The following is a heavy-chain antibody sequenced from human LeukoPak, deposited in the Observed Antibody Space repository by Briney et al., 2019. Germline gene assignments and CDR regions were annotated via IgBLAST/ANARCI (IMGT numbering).Heavy chain of an antibody. V-gene: IGHV1-18*01. Sequence: AASVKVPCKTSGYTFSNYGVSWVRQAPGQGLEWMGWISGYNDNTNYAEKLQGRVTMTTDTSTNTAYMELRSLRSDDTAVYYCARDVVYSGNDYWGQGPLVTVSS. CDR1: GYTFSNYG. D-gene: IGHD1-26*01. CDR2: ISGYNDNT. CDR3: ARDVVYSGNDY. J-gene: IGHJ4*02.